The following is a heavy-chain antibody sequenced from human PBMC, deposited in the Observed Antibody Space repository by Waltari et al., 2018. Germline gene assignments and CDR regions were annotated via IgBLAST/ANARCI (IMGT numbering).Heavy chain of an antibody. V-gene: IGHV1-69-2*01. CDR2: VDPEDGET. J-gene: IGHJ3*01. Sequence: EVPLLQSGAELKEPGTTVRISCTVSGYTFSDYYIHWVQQAPGKGLRWMGLVDPEDGETIYADNFQGRVTISADTSTDTAFMELSSLRSEDTAVFYCATALGDSSSASRPFDFWGQGTMITVSS. CDR3: ATALGDSSSASRPFDF. D-gene: IGHD6-19*01. CDR1: GYTFSDYY.